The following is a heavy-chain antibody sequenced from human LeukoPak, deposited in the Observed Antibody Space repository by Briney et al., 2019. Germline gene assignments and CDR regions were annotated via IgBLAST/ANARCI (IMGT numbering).Heavy chain of an antibody. CDR1: GYTFSNYY. CDR3: VRDGDTGAATRPAI. J-gene: IGHJ3*02. Sequence: ASVRVSCKTSGYTFSNYYIHWVRQAPGQGLHWMGIINPSSGGISYAQQFQGRVSMTTDTSTTTVYMEIRSLRSDDTALYYCVRDGDTGAATRPAIWGPGTMVTVSS. CDR2: INPSSGGI. D-gene: IGHD6-6*01. V-gene: IGHV1-46*01.